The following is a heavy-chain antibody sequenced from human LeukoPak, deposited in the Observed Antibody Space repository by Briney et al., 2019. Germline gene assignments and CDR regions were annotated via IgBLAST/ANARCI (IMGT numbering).Heavy chain of an antibody. CDR3: ARVTYYYDSSGYFD. CDR1: GFTFSSYA. Sequence: PGGSLRLSCAASGFTFSSYAMHWVRQAPGKGLEWVAVISYDGSNKYYADSVKGRFTISRDNAKNSLYLQMNSLRAEDTAVYYCARVTYYYDSSGYFDWGQGTLVTVSS. D-gene: IGHD3-22*01. V-gene: IGHV3-30-3*01. CDR2: ISYDGSNK. J-gene: IGHJ4*02.